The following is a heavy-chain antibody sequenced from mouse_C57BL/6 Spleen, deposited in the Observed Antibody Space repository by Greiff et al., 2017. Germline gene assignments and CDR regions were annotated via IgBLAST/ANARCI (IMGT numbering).Heavy chain of an antibody. CDR3: ARDYGSSYEYFDV. D-gene: IGHD1-1*01. CDR1: GYAFSSSW. CDR2: IYPGDGDT. Sequence: VKLQESGPELVKPGASVKISCKASGYAFSSSWMNWVKQRPGKGLEWIGRIYPGDGDTNYNGKFKGKATLTADKSSSTAYMQLSSLTSEDSAVYVCARDYGSSYEYFDVWGTGTTVTVSS. V-gene: IGHV1-82*01. J-gene: IGHJ1*03.